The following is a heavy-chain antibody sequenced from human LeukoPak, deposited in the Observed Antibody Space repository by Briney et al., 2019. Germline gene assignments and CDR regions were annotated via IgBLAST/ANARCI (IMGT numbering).Heavy chain of an antibody. CDR1: GGSISIYY. J-gene: IGHJ3*02. Sequence: SETLSLTCTVSGGSISIYYWSWIRQPPGKGLEWIGYIYYSGSTNYNPSLKSRVSISVDTSKNQFSLKLNSVTAADTAVYYCARVWGVTDFYDSRGAFDIWGQGTMVTVSS. CDR2: IYYSGST. D-gene: IGHD3-22*01. V-gene: IGHV4-59*01. CDR3: ARVWGVTDFYDSRGAFDI.